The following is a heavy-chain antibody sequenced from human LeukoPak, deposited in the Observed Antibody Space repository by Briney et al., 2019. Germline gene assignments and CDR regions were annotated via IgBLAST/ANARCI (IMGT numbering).Heavy chain of an antibody. V-gene: IGHV4-34*01. CDR2: INHSGST. CDR3: ARAGSSSWHTRFPSPQIGY. CDR1: GGSFSGYY. D-gene: IGHD6-13*01. Sequence: SETLSLTCAVYGGSFSGYYWSWIRQPPGKGLEWIGEINHSGSTNYNPSLKSRVTISVDTSKNQFSLKLSSVTAADTAVYYCARAGSSSWHTRFPSPQIGYWGQGTLVTVSS. J-gene: IGHJ4*02.